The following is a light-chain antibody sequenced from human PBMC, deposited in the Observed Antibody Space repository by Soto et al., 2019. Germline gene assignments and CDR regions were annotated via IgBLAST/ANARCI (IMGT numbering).Light chain of an antibody. V-gene: IGKV1-12*01. CDR1: QDISSW. CDR3: QQASSFPPT. CDR2: AAS. J-gene: IGKJ5*01. Sequence: DIQMTQSPSSVSASVGDRVTITCQASQDISSWLAWYQQKPGKAPKIMIYAASSLQGGVPSRFSGSGSGTEFTLTISSLQPEDFATYYCQQASSFPPTFGQGTRLEIK.